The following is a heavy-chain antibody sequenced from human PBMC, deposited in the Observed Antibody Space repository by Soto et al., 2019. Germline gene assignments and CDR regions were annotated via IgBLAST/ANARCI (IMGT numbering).Heavy chain of an antibody. Sequence: QVQLVQSGAEVKKPGASVKVSCKVSGYTLTEVSMHWVRQAPGKGLEWMGGFDPEDGETIYAQKFQGRVTMTEDTSTDTAYMELSSLRSEDTAVYYCATAILLWFGESRKLDVWGQGTTVTVSS. J-gene: IGHJ6*02. CDR1: GYTLTEVS. V-gene: IGHV1-24*01. CDR3: ATAILLWFGESRKLDV. CDR2: FDPEDGET. D-gene: IGHD3-10*01.